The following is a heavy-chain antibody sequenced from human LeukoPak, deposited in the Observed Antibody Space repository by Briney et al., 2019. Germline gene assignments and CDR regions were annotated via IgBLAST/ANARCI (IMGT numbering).Heavy chain of an antibody. D-gene: IGHD1-14*01. CDR1: GLSLSSNN. CDR2: ISAGRGTV. CDR3: TKDLGLRRMI. V-gene: IGHV3-48*04. Sequence: GGSLRLSCAASGLSLSSNNMHWVRQAPGGGLGWLSYISAGRGTVFSADSVKGRFSISRDNARESLFLQMNSLRVDDTAVSYRTKDLGLRRMIWGRGTLVIVSS. J-gene: IGHJ2*01.